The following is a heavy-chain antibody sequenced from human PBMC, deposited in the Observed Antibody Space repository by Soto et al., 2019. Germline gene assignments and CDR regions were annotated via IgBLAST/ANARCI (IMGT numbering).Heavy chain of an antibody. CDR3: ASDS. J-gene: IGHJ5*01. Sequence: PGGSLRLSCAASGFRFSTYDMDWLRQAPGKGPEWTAHISTTSFTIYYADSVKGRFTISRDNARNSLYLEMNSLRDEDTAVYYSASDSWGQGTLVTVSS. CDR2: ISTTSFTI. CDR1: GFRFSTYD. V-gene: IGHV3-48*02.